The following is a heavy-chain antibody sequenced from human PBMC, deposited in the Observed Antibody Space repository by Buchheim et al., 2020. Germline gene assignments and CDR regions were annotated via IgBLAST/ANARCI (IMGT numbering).Heavy chain of an antibody. D-gene: IGHD1-14*01. Sequence: EVQLVESGGGLIQPGGSLRLSCAASGFTFSSYWMHWVRQAPGKGLVWVSRIRVDGGVTNYADSVRGRFTISRDNAKNTLYLQMNSLRDEDTAVYYCARANPADFDYWGQGAL. V-gene: IGHV3-74*01. CDR2: IRVDGGVT. CDR1: GFTFSSYW. CDR3: ARANPADFDY. J-gene: IGHJ4*02.